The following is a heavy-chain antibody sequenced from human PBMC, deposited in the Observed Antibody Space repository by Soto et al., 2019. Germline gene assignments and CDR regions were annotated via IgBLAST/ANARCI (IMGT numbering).Heavy chain of an antibody. CDR3: ARVWGYAFDI. Sequence: PSETLSLTCTVSGGSISSYYWSWIRQPPGKGLEWIGYIYYRGSTNYTPSLKSRVTISVDTSKNQFSLKLSSVTAADTAVYYCARVWGYAFDIWGQGTMVTVSS. CDR2: IYYRGST. J-gene: IGHJ3*02. V-gene: IGHV4-59*08. D-gene: IGHD7-27*01. CDR1: GGSISSYY.